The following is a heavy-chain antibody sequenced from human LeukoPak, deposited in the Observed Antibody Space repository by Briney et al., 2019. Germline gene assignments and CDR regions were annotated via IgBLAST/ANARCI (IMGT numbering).Heavy chain of an antibody. CDR3: AKVRFLEWLLIDY. J-gene: IGHJ4*02. CDR1: GFTFSSYA. D-gene: IGHD3-3*01. Sequence: PGGSLRLSCTASGFTFSSYAMSWVRQAPGKGLEWVSAISGSGGSTYYAHSVKGRFTISRDNSKNTLYLQMNSLRAEDTAVYYCAKVRFLEWLLIDYWGQGTLVTVSS. V-gene: IGHV3-23*01. CDR2: ISGSGGST.